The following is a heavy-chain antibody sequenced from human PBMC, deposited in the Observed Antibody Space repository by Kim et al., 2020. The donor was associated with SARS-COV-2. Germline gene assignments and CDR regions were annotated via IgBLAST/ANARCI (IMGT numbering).Heavy chain of an antibody. V-gene: IGHV3-15*01. CDR1: GFAFSDAW. J-gene: IGHJ4*02. CDR3: SAGLRKTDTDS. CDR2: VKKTSEGAAT. Sequence: GGSLRLSCAASGFAFSDAWMSWVRQAPGMGLEWIALVKKTSEGAATYYTSAVTGRFTISRNDSDNTVYLQMTTLKSEDTAVYFCSAGLRKTDTDSWGQGTLVTVSS. D-gene: IGHD4-17*01.